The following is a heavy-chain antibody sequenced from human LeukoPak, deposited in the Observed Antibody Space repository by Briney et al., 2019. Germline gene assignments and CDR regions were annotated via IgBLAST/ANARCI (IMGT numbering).Heavy chain of an antibody. J-gene: IGHJ3*02. CDR2: INHSVTT. D-gene: IGHD2-15*01. Sequence: LSLTCAVYGASFSGYYWSWIRQPPGKGLEWIGEINHSVTTNYNPSLKSRVSMSVDTSKNQFSLQLSSVTAADTAVYYCAREACSSGTCDAFDIWGQGTMVTVSS. CDR3: AREACSSGTCDAFDI. V-gene: IGHV4-34*01. CDR1: GASFSGYY.